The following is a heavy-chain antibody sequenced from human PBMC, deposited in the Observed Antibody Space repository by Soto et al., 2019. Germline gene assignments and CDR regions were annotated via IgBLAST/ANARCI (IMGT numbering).Heavy chain of an antibody. D-gene: IGHD6-13*01. CDR3: AREGYSSSWYEVHY. Sequence: PGESLKISCKSSGYRITDYWIGWVRQMPGKGLEWMGIIYPGDSDPRYSPSFQGHVTISADNSISTAYLQWSSLKASDTAMYYCAREGYSSSWYEVHYWGQGTLVTVSS. J-gene: IGHJ4*02. CDR2: IYPGDSDP. CDR1: GYRITDYW. V-gene: IGHV5-51*01.